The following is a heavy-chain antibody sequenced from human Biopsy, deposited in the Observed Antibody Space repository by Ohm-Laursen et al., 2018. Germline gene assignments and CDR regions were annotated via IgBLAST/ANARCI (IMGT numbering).Heavy chain of an antibody. Sequence: SLRLSCTASGVTLSGHSMNWVRQAPGKGLEWVSHIDVSEDNTYYADSVRGRFTISRDNSRKMVHLQTNSLRADDTAVYYCVKHWGGYNFDSWGQGTLVTVSS. CDR1: GVTLSGHS. V-gene: IGHV3-23*01. D-gene: IGHD7-27*01. J-gene: IGHJ4*01. CDR3: VKHWGGYNFDS. CDR2: IDVSEDNT.